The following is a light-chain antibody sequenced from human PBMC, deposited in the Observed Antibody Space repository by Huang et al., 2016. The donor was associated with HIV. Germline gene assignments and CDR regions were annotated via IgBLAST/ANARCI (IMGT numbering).Light chain of an antibody. CDR1: QSVVYISNHKNY. J-gene: IGKJ1*01. CDR2: WSS. V-gene: IGKV4-1*01. Sequence: DIVMTQSPDSLAVSLGERATINCKSSQSVVYISNHKNYLAWYQKKPGTPPKLLIDWSSTRESGVPDQFRGSGSGTDFTLTISSLQAEDVAVYYCQQYYSTRTFGQGTKVEIK. CDR3: QQYYSTRT.